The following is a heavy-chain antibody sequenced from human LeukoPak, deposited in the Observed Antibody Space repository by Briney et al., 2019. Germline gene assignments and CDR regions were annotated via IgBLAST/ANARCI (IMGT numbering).Heavy chain of an antibody. CDR1: GGTFSSYT. CDR2: IIPILGIA. CDR3: ARGRFLEMATIGASYGFDY. J-gene: IGHJ4*02. Sequence: ASVKVSCKASGGTFSSYTISWVRQAPGQGLEWMGRIIPILGIANYAQKFQGRVTITADKSTCTAYMELSSLRSEDTAVYYCARGRFLEMATIGASYGFDYWGQGTLVTVSS. D-gene: IGHD5-24*01. V-gene: IGHV1-69*02.